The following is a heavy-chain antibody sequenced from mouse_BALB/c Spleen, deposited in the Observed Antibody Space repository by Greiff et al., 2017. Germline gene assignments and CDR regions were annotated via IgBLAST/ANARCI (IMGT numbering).Heavy chain of an antibody. CDR3: TRGGLLLLVYFDY. D-gene: IGHD1-1*01. J-gene: IGHJ2*01. CDR2: IYPSDSYT. CDR1: GYTFTSYW. Sequence: QVQLQQPGAELVRPGASVKLSCKASGYTFTSYWINWVKQRPGQGLEWIGNIYPSDSYTNYNQKFKDKATLTVDKSSSTAYMQLSSPTSEDSAVYYCTRGGLLLLVYFDYWGQGTTLTVSS. V-gene: IGHV1-69*02.